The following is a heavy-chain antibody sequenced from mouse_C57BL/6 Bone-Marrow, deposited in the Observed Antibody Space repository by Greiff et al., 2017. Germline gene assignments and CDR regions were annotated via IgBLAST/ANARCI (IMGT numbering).Heavy chain of an antibody. CDR3: ARCYDGYYFYAMDY. Sequence: VQVVESGAELVRPGTSVKMSCKASGYTFTNYWIGWAKQRPGHGLEWIGDIYPGGGYTNYNEKFKGKATLTADKSSSTAYMQFSSLTSEDSAIYYCARCYDGYYFYAMDYWGQGTSVTVSS. CDR2: IYPGGGYT. J-gene: IGHJ4*01. CDR1: GYTFTNYW. V-gene: IGHV1-63*01. D-gene: IGHD2-3*01.